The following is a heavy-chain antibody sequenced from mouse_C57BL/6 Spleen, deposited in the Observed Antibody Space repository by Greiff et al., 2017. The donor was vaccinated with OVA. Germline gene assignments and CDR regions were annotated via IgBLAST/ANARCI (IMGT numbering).Heavy chain of an antibody. Sequence: VQLQQPGAELVKPGASVKLSCKASGYTFTSYWMHWVKQRPGQGLEWIGMIHPNSGSTNYNEKFKSKATLSVDKSSSTAYMQLSSLTSEDSAFYYCARLTTVVEAYAMDYWGQGTSVTVSS. CDR3: ARLTTVVEAYAMDY. V-gene: IGHV1-64*01. J-gene: IGHJ4*01. D-gene: IGHD1-1*01. CDR1: GYTFTSYW. CDR2: IHPNSGST.